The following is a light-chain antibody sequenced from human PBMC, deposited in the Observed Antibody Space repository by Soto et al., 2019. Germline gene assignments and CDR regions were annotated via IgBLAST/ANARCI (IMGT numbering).Light chain of an antibody. J-gene: IGKJ4*01. Sequence: EIVLTQSPATLSFSPGERXXLXXRASQSVSSYLAWYQQKPGQAPRLLIYDASNRATGIPARFSGSGSGTDFTLTISSLEPEDFAVYYCQQRSNWPLTFGGGTKV. CDR1: QSVSSY. CDR2: DAS. V-gene: IGKV3-11*01. CDR3: QQRSNWPLT.